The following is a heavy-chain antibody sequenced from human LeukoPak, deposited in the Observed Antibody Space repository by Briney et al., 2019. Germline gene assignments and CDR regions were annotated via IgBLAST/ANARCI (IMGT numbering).Heavy chain of an antibody. CDR1: GFTFSSYW. J-gene: IGHJ4*02. CDR3: ARDYYENIAHSHMLPF. V-gene: IGHV3-7*03. CDR2: IKQDGGES. Sequence: GGSLRLSCVASGFTFSSYWMTWVRQAPGKGLEWVANIKQDGGESYYVDSVKGRFTISRENAKNSLYLQMNNLRAEDTAVYYCARDYYENIAHSHMLPFWGQGTLVTVSS. D-gene: IGHD1-26*01.